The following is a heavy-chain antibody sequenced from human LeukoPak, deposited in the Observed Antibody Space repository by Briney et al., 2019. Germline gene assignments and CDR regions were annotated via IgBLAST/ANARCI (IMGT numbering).Heavy chain of an antibody. Sequence: GGSLRLSCAASGFTFSSYAMSWVRQAPGKGLEWVSAISGSGGSTYYADSVKGRFTISRDNSKNTLYLQMNSLRAEDTAVYYCAKDHTYCGGDCYVNDAFDIWGQGTVVTVSS. J-gene: IGHJ3*02. V-gene: IGHV3-23*01. CDR3: AKDHTYCGGDCYVNDAFDI. CDR2: ISGSGGST. D-gene: IGHD2-21*01. CDR1: GFTFSSYA.